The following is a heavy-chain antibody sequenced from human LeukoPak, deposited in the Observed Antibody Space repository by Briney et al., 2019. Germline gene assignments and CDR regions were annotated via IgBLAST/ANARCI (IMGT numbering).Heavy chain of an antibody. Sequence: PSETLSLTCTVSGGFISSGGYYWSWIRQHPGKGLEWIGHIYYSGSTNYNPSLKSRVNISVDTSKNQFSLKLSSVTAADTAVYYCARDVGSGWGSYFDYWGQGTLVTVSS. D-gene: IGHD6-19*01. CDR1: GGFISSGGYY. CDR2: IYYSGST. J-gene: IGHJ4*02. V-gene: IGHV4-61*08. CDR3: ARDVGSGWGSYFDY.